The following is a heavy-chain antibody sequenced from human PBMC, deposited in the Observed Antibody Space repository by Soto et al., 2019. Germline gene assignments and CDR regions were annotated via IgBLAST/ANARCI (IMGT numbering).Heavy chain of an antibody. J-gene: IGHJ3*02. CDR2: ISSSSSYI. Sequence: GGSLRLSCAASGFTFSSYSMNWVRQAPGKGLEWVSSISSSSSYIYYADSVKGRFTISRDNAKNSLYLQMNSLRAEDTAVYYCARGSVRFGEVLYHLSSNHFDIWGQGTMVTVSS. CDR3: ARGSVRFGEVLYHLSSNHFDI. V-gene: IGHV3-21*01. CDR1: GFTFSSYS. D-gene: IGHD3-10*01.